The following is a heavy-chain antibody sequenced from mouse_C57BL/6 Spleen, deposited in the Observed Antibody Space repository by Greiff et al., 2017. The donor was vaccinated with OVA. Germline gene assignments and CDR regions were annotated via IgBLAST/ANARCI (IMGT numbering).Heavy chain of an antibody. CDR2: IYPRSGNT. Sequence: VQLKESGAELARPGASVKLSCKASGYTFTSYGISWVKQRTGQGLEWIGEIYPRSGNTYYNEKFKGKATLTADKSSSTAYMELRSLTSEDSAVYFCASELGNYYAMDYWGQGTSVTVSS. CDR3: ASELGNYYAMDY. D-gene: IGHD4-1*01. CDR1: GYTFTSYG. V-gene: IGHV1-81*01. J-gene: IGHJ4*01.